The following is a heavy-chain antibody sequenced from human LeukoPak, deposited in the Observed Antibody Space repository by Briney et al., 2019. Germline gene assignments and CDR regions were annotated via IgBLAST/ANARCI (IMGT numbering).Heavy chain of an antibody. V-gene: IGHV4-39*01. D-gene: IGHD2-15*01. CDR3: ARQCSGGSCYLRGDFDY. Sequence: SETLSLTCTVSGGSIRNSNYSWGWIRQPPGKRLEWIGSIYDSGSTYHNPSLKSRVTISVDTSMNQFSLKLSSVTAADTAVYYCARQCSGGSCYLRGDFDYWGQGTLVTVSS. J-gene: IGHJ4*02. CDR1: GGSIRNSNYS. CDR2: IYDSGST.